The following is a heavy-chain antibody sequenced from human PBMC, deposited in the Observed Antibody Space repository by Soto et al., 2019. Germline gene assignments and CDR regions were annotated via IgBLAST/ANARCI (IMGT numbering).Heavy chain of an antibody. J-gene: IGHJ5*02. V-gene: IGHV4-31*03. CDR2: IYYSGST. Sequence: KPSETLSLTCTVSGGSISSGGYYWSWIRQHPGKGLEWIGYIYYSGSTYYNPSLKSRVTISVDTSKNQFSLKLSSVTAADTAVYYCASRGIAAAGNWFDPWGQGTLVTASS. D-gene: IGHD6-13*01. CDR3: ASRGIAAAGNWFDP. CDR1: GGSISSGGYY.